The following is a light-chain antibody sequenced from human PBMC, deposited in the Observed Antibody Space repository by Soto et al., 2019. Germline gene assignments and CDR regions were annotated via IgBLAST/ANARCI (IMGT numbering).Light chain of an antibody. CDR3: QQYKSWPLA. CDR2: GVS. J-gene: IGKJ4*01. Sequence: EIVMTQSPATLSVSPGERATLSCRASQSVSSNLAWYQQRPGQAPRLLIYGVSTRATGIPARFSGSGSGTEFTLTINSLQSEDFAVYYCQQYKSWPLAFGGGTKVEIK. CDR1: QSVSSN. V-gene: IGKV3-15*01.